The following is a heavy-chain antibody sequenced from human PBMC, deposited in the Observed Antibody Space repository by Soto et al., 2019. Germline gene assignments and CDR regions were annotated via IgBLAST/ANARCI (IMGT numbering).Heavy chain of an antibody. CDR1: GGSISSSSYY. Sequence: QLQLQESGPGLVKPSETLSLTCTVSGGSISSSSYYWGWIRQPPGKGLEWIGSIYYSGSTYYNPSLKSRVTISVDTSKNQFSLKLSSVTAADTAVYYCASLRFLEWLSPHYYGMDVWGQGTKVTV. CDR2: IYYSGST. D-gene: IGHD3-3*01. J-gene: IGHJ6*02. V-gene: IGHV4-39*01. CDR3: ASLRFLEWLSPHYYGMDV.